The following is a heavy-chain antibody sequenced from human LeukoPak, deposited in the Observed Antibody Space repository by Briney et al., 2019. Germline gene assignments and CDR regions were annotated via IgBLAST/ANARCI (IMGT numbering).Heavy chain of an antibody. CDR2: ISASGGTT. D-gene: IGHD1-26*01. J-gene: IGHJ6*02. CDR3: ARALSTQTTTARRGMGV. CDR1: GFTFSSHA. V-gene: IGHV3-23*01. Sequence: GGSLRLSCAGSGFTFSSHAMTWVRQAAGKGLKWVATISASGGTTHYADSVKGRFTISRDNSKDTLYVQMNSLRSEDTAKYYCARALSTQTTTARRGMGVWGQGTTVTVSS.